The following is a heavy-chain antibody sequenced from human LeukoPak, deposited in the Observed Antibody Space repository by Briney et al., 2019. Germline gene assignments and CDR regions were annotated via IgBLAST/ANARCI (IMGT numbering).Heavy chain of an antibody. D-gene: IGHD1-26*01. CDR1: GFTFSSAW. Sequence: PGGSLRLSCAASGFTFSSAWMHWVRQAPGTGLVWVSRITDDATTTYADSVRGRFTISRDNAKNILYLQMNSLRAEDTAVYYCVRDRVGPDYWGQGTLVTVFS. CDR3: VRDRVGPDY. J-gene: IGHJ4*02. V-gene: IGHV3-74*03. CDR2: ITDDATT.